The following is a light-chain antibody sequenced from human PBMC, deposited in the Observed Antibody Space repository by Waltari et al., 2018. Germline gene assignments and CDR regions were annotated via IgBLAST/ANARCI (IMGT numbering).Light chain of an antibody. V-gene: IGKV1-39*01. Sequence: DIQMTQLPSSLSVSVGDSVTITCRASQSISTYLNWYQQKPGKAPKLLIYAASWLQTGVPSRFSGSGYGTDFTLTITNLQPEDLVIYFCQQSYSFPYTFGRGTKLDVK. CDR1: QSISTY. CDR2: AAS. J-gene: IGKJ2*01. CDR3: QQSYSFPYT.